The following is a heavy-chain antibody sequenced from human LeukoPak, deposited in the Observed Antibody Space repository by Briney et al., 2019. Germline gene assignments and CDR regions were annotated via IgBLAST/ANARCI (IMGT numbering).Heavy chain of an antibody. Sequence: SETLSLTCAVYGGSFSNYYWSWIRQPPGRGRTWIGEINDGSSTNYDPSLMSRVTVSVDTSKKQFSLRLTTVTATDTAVYYCARRWNYGRNYYIDVWGKGATVSVSS. J-gene: IGHJ6*03. CDR3: ARRWNYGRNYYIDV. D-gene: IGHD1-7*01. CDR2: INDGSST. V-gene: IGHV4-34*01. CDR1: GGSFSNYY.